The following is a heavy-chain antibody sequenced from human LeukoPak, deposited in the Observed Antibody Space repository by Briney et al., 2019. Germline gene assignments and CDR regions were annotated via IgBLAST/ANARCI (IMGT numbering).Heavy chain of an antibody. D-gene: IGHD6-13*01. V-gene: IGHV1-18*01. Sequence: ASVKVSCKASGYTFTSYGISWVRQAPGQGLEWMGWISVYNGNTNYAQQLQGRVTMTTDTSTSTAYMELRSLRSDDTAVYYCARYRAAAGTFAFGWFDPWGQGTLVTVSS. J-gene: IGHJ5*02. CDR2: ISVYNGNT. CDR3: ARYRAAAGTFAFGWFDP. CDR1: GYTFTSYG.